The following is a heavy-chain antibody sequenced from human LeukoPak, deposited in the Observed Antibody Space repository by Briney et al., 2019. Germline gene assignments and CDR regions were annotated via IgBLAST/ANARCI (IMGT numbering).Heavy chain of an antibody. J-gene: IGHJ4*02. Sequence: GGSLRLSCAASGFTFSSYWMHWVRQAPGKGLVWVSHINSDGSSTSYADSVKGRFTISRDNAENTLYLQMNSLRAEDTAVYYCARSSDGYNDYWGQGTLVTVSS. CDR1: GFTFSSYW. V-gene: IGHV3-74*01. CDR3: ARSSDGYNDY. D-gene: IGHD5-24*01. CDR2: INSDGSST.